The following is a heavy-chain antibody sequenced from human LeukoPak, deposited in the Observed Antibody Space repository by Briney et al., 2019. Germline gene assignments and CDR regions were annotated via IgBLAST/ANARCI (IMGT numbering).Heavy chain of an antibody. V-gene: IGHV3-11*04. Sequence: GGSLRLSCAASGFTFSDYYMIWIRQAPGKGPEWVSYISSSGSTIYYADSVKGRFTISRDNAKNSLYLQMNSLRAEDTAVYYCAREYCSGGSCSAGNYWGQGTLVTVSS. J-gene: IGHJ4*02. D-gene: IGHD2-15*01. CDR1: GFTFSDYY. CDR2: ISSSGSTI. CDR3: AREYCSGGSCSAGNY.